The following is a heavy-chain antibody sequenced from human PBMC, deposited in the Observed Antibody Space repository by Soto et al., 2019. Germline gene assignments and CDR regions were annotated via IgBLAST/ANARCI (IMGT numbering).Heavy chain of an antibody. D-gene: IGHD5-12*01. Sequence: GASVEVSCKASGGTFSSYTVSWVRQGAGQGLEWMGRIIPILGIANYAQKFQGRVKITADKSTCTAYMELSSLRSEDTAVYYCARDLPDPGGYENFDYWGQGTLVTVSS. CDR2: IIPILGIA. J-gene: IGHJ4*02. CDR3: ARDLPDPGGYENFDY. V-gene: IGHV1-69*04. CDR1: GGTFSSYT.